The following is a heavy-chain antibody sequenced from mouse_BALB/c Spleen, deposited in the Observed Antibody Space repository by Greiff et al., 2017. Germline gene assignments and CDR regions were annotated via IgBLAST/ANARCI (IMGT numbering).Heavy chain of an antibody. CDR1: GFNIKDTY. CDR2: IDPSDSET. D-gene: IGHD3-2*01. V-gene: IGHV14-3*02. Sequence: VQLQQSGAELVKPGASVKLSCTASGFNIKDTYMHWVKQRPEQGLEWIGRIDPSDSETHYNQKFKDKATLTVDKSSSTAYIQLSSLTSEDSAVYYCARDSSGYVWAFDYWGQGTTLTVSS. CDR3: ARDSSGYVWAFDY. J-gene: IGHJ2*01.